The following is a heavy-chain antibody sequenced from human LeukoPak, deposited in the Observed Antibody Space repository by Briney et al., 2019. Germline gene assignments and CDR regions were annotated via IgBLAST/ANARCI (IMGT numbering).Heavy chain of an antibody. V-gene: IGHV4-4*07. CDR2: IHTSGTT. J-gene: IGHJ4*02. D-gene: IGHD1-14*01. CDR1: GGSINGYF. CDR3: ARDPAGHGRYSDY. Sequence: PSETLSLTCTVSGGSINGYFCTWLRQSAGAGLECIGRIHTSGTTYYNPSFKSRVSMSVDTSNNKLSLRLNSVSAADTAVYYCARDPAGHGRYSDYWGQGALVTVSS.